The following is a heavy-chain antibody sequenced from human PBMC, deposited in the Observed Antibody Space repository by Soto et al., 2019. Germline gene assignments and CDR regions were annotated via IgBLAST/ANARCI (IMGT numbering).Heavy chain of an antibody. V-gene: IGHV4-59*01. J-gene: IGHJ6*03. CDR1: GGSISSYY. CDR2: IYYSGST. D-gene: IGHD3-16*01. Sequence: PSETLSLTCTVSGGSISSYYWSWIRQPPGKGLEWIGYIYYSGSTNYNPSLKSRVTISVDTSKNQFSLKLSSVTAADTAVYYCARIMITFGGVNYSYYYMDVWGKATTLTLFS. CDR3: ARIMITFGGVNYSYYYMDV.